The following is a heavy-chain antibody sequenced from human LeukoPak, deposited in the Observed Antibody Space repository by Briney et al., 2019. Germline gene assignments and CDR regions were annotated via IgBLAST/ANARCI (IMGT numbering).Heavy chain of an antibody. J-gene: IGHJ5*02. CDR2: IYYTGTT. V-gene: IGHV4-59*08. Sequence: PSENLSLTCTVSGGSISTYYWSWIRQPPGKGLQWIAYIYYTGTTNYNPSLKCRVTISVDTSKNQFSLKLNSVTAADTAVYYCARHRLGVWNWFDPWGQGALVTVSS. CDR1: GGSISTYY. CDR3: ARHRLGVWNWFDP. D-gene: IGHD7-27*01.